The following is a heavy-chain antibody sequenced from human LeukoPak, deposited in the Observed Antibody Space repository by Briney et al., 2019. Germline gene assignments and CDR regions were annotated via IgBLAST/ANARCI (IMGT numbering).Heavy chain of an antibody. D-gene: IGHD2-15*01. CDR2: ISGSGGGT. CDR3: AKMSPYCSGGSCYLYYYYYYMDV. CDR1: GFTFTSYA. Sequence: GGSLRLSCAASGFTFTSYAMSWVRQAPGKGLEWVSPISGSGGGTNYADSVKGRFTISRDNSKNTPYLQMNSLRAEDTAVYYCAKMSPYCSGGSCYLYYYYYYMDVWGKGTTVTVSS. V-gene: IGHV3-23*01. J-gene: IGHJ6*03.